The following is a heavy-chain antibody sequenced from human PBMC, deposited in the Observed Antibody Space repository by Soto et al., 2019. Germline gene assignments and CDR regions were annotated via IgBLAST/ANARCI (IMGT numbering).Heavy chain of an antibody. CDR1: GFTFSSYW. CDR3: ARVHVDTAMVTGVNYYYYGMDV. Sequence: GGSLRLSCAASGFTFSSYWMSWVRQAPGKGLEWVANIKQDGSEKYYVDSVKGQFTISRDNAKNSLYLQMNSLRAEDTAVYYCARVHVDTAMVTGVNYYYYGMDVWGQGTTVTVSS. J-gene: IGHJ6*02. V-gene: IGHV3-7*05. D-gene: IGHD5-18*01. CDR2: IKQDGSEK.